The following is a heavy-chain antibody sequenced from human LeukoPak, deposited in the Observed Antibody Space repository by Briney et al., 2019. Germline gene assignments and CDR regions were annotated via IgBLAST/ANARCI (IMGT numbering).Heavy chain of an antibody. V-gene: IGHV1-18*04. J-gene: IGHJ4*02. CDR2: NSGYNGNT. D-gene: IGHD3-9*01. Sequence: ASVTVSCKASGYTLTNRGISWVRQAPGQGLEWMGWNSGYNGNTNYAQKFQGRVTMTTDTSTSTAYMELRSLRSDDTAVYYCARGYPYYDILTGYYNDARGVNFDSWGQGTLVTVSS. CDR3: ARGYPYYDILTGYYNDARGVNFDS. CDR1: GYTLTNRG.